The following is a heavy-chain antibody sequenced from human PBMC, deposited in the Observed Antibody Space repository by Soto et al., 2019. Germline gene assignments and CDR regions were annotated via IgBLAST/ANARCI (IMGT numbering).Heavy chain of an antibody. J-gene: IGHJ6*03. D-gene: IGHD3-3*01. Sequence: SETLCLTCAVYGGSFSGYYWSWIRQPPGKGLEWIGEINHSGSTNYNPSLKSRVTISVDTSKNQFSLKLSSVTAADTAVYCCARGAREWLSLYYYYYMDVWGKGTTVTVSS. CDR3: ARGAREWLSLYYYYYMDV. V-gene: IGHV4-34*01. CDR1: GGSFSGYY. CDR2: INHSGST.